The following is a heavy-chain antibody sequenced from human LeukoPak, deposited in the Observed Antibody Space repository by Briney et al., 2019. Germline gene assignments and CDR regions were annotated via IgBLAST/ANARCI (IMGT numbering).Heavy chain of an antibody. CDR3: ARRRGDAFDI. J-gene: IGHJ3*02. V-gene: IGHV1-2*02. CDR1: GYTLTSYD. Sequence: ASVKVSCKASGYTLTSYDVNWVRQATGQGLEWMGWINPNSGGTNYAQKFQGRVTMTRDTSISTAYMELSRLRSDDTAVYYCARRRGDAFDIWGQGTMVTVSS. D-gene: IGHD3-10*01. CDR2: INPNSGGT.